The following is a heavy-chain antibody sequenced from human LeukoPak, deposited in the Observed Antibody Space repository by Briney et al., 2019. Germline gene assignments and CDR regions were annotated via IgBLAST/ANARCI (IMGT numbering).Heavy chain of an antibody. CDR2: IYYSGST. J-gene: IGHJ4*02. Sequence: SETLSLTCTVSGGSISSGGYYWSWIRQHPGKGLEWIGYIYYSGSTYYNPSLKSRVTISVDTSKNQFSLKLSSATAADTAVYYCARWRVAARPSFVDYWGQGTLVTVSS. V-gene: IGHV4-31*03. CDR1: GGSISSGGYY. D-gene: IGHD6-6*01. CDR3: ARWRVAARPSFVDY.